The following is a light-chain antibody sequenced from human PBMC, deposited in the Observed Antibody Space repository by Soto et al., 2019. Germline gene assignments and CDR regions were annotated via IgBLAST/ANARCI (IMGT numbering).Light chain of an antibody. J-gene: IGKJ1*01. CDR3: QQYNNRGT. V-gene: IGKV3-15*01. CDR1: QSVSSN. Sequence: TRLPGTPSLSLRETANHYCRASQSVSSNLAWYQQKPGQAPRLLIYGASTGATGIPARFSGSGSGTEFTLTISSLQSEQFAVYYCQQYNNRGTFGQGTKVDIK. CDR2: GAS.